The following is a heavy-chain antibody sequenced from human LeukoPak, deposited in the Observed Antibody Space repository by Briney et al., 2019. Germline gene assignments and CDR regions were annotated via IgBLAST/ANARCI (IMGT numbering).Heavy chain of an antibody. CDR3: ARGKYDFWSGYYHYYYYYMDV. CDR2: IYYSGST. V-gene: IGHV4-59*01. CDR1: GGSISSYY. Sequence: SETLSPTCTVSGGSISSYYWSWIRQPPGKGLEWIGYIYYSGSTNYNPSLKSRVTISVDTSKNQFSLKLSSVTAADTAVYYCARGKYDFWSGYYHYYYYYMDVWGKGTTVTVSS. D-gene: IGHD3-3*01. J-gene: IGHJ6*03.